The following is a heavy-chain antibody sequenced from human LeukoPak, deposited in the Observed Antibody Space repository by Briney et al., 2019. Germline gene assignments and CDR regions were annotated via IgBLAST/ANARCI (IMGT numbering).Heavy chain of an antibody. CDR2: ISYDGSNK. CDR1: GFTFSSYA. D-gene: IGHD5-12*01. CDR3: ASGYSGYDIFDY. J-gene: IGHJ4*02. Sequence: PGRSLRLSCAASGFTFSSYAMHWVRQAPGKGLEWVAVISYDGSNKYYADSVKGRFTISRDNSKNTLYLQMNSLRAEDTAVYYCASGYSGYDIFDYWGQGTLVTVSS. V-gene: IGHV3-30-3*01.